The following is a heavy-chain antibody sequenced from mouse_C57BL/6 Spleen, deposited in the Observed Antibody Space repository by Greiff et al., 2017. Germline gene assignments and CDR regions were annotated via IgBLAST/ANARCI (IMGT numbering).Heavy chain of an antibody. CDR2: IDPSDSYT. J-gene: IGHJ2*01. D-gene: IGHD1-1*01. Sequence: QVQLQQPGAELVMPGASVKLSCKASGYTFTSYWMHWVKQRPGQGLEWIGEIDPSDSYTNYNQKFKGKSTLTGDKSSSTAYIQLSSLTSEDSSVYYCARHGSSFDYWGQGTTLTVSS. CDR3: ARHGSSFDY. V-gene: IGHV1-69*01. CDR1: GYTFTSYW.